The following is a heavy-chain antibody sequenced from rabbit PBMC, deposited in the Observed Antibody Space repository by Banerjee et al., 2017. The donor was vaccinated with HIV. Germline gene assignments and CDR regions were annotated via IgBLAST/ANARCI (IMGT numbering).Heavy chain of an antibody. CDR1: GLDFSSSYR. Sequence: QEQLVEYGGDLVQPEGSLTLTCKASGLDFSSSYRICWVRQAPGKGLEWIACIYTGSSGSTYYASWAKGRFTISKTSSTTVTLQMTSLTAADTATYFCARSPYAGYGYAFNLWGPGTLVTVS. CDR3: ARSPYAGYGYAFNL. J-gene: IGHJ4*01. V-gene: IGHV1S45*01. D-gene: IGHD6-1*01. CDR2: IYTGSSGST.